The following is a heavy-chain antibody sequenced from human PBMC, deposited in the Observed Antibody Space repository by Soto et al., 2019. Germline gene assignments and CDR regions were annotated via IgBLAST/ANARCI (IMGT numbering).Heavy chain of an antibody. CDR1: GCTFSSYG. CDR3: AKDQRRLYSSSPAPDYYYYYGMHV. CDR2: ISYDGSNK. D-gene: IGHD6-13*01. V-gene: IGHV3-30*18. Sequence: GGSRRLSCAASGCTFSSYGMHWGRQAPGKGLEWVAVISYDGSNKYYADSVKGRFTISRDNSKNTLYLQMNSLRAEDTAVYYCAKDQRRLYSSSPAPDYYYYYGMHVWCQTTTVTVSS. J-gene: IGHJ6*02.